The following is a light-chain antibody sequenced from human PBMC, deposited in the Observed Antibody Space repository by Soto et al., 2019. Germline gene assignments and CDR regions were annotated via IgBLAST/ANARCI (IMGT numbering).Light chain of an antibody. CDR3: ASYTSSSTVV. Sequence: QSALTQPASASGSPGQSITISCTGTSIDVGAYNYVSWYQHHPGKAPKLIIYEVSNRPSGVSNRFSGSKSGNTASLAISGLQAEDEAHYYCASYTSSSTVVFGGGTKVTVL. V-gene: IGLV2-14*01. J-gene: IGLJ2*01. CDR1: SIDVGAYNY. CDR2: EVS.